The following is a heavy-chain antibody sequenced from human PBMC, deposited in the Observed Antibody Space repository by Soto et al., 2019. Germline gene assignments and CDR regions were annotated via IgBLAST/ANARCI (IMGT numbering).Heavy chain of an antibody. Sequence: SETLSLTCTVSGGSISSGGYYWSWIRQHPGKGLEWIGYIYYSGSTYYNPSLKSRVTISVDTSKNQFSLKLSSVTAADTAVYYCARENRFDFWSGYYTWGQGTLVTVSS. J-gene: IGHJ5*02. CDR2: IYYSGST. D-gene: IGHD3-3*01. CDR1: GGSISSGGYY. CDR3: ARENRFDFWSGYYT. V-gene: IGHV4-31*03.